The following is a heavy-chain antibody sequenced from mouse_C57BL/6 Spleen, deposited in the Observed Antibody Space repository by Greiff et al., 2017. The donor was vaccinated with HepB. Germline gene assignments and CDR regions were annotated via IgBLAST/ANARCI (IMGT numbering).Heavy chain of an antibody. J-gene: IGHJ3*01. D-gene: IGHD4-1*01. V-gene: IGHV1-69*01. Sequence: QVQLQQPGAELVMPGASVKLSCTASGYTFTSYWMHWVKQRPGQGLEWIGEIDPSDSYTNYNQKFKGKSTLTVDKSSSTAYMQLSSLTSEDSAVYYCATGTFAYWGQGTLVTVSA. CDR1: GYTFTSYW. CDR2: IDPSDSYT. CDR3: ATGTFAY.